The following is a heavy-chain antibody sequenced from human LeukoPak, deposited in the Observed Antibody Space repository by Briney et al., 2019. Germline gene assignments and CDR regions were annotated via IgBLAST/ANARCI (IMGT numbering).Heavy chain of an antibody. Sequence: PGGSLRLSCAASGFTFSSYAMHWVRQAPGKGLEWVAVISYDGSNKYYADSVKGRFTISRDNSENTLYLQMNSLRAEDTAVYYCARVPYADVWGQGTTVTVSS. V-gene: IGHV3-30-3*01. CDR2: ISYDGSNK. J-gene: IGHJ6*02. CDR1: GFTFSSYA. CDR3: ARVPYADV.